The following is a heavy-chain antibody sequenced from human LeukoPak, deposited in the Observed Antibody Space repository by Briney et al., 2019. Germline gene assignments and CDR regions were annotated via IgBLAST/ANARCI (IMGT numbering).Heavy chain of an antibody. CDR3: ARDNTVRWGA. D-gene: IGHD1-26*01. V-gene: IGHV3-53*01. J-gene: IGHJ5*02. CDR2: IHSGGAT. Sequence: PGGSLSLSCSASGFSVSSSYMSWLRQAPGQGLEWVSVIHSGGATFYADSVKGRFTASRDNSKNTLYVQMNTLSAEDTAMYFCARDNTVRWGAWGQGTLVTV. CDR1: GFSVSSSY.